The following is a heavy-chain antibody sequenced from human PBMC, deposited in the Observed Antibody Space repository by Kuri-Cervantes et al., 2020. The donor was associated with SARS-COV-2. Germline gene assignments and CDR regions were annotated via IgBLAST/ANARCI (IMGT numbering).Heavy chain of an antibody. D-gene: IGHD1-14*01. J-gene: IGHJ4*02. Sequence: GESLKISCAASGFTFSSYWMSWVRQAPGKGLEWVANIKQDGSEKYYVDSVKGRFTISRDNAKNSLYLQMNSLRAEDRAVYYCAKGYSPDYWGQGTLVTVSS. CDR2: IKQDGSEK. V-gene: IGHV3-7*01. CDR3: AKGYSPDY. CDR1: GFTFSSYW.